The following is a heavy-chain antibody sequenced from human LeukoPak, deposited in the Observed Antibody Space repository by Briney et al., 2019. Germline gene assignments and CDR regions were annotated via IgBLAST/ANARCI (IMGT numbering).Heavy chain of an antibody. Sequence: GGSLRLSCAASGFTFSSYAMSWVRQAPGKGLEWVSAISGSGGSTYYADSVKGRFTISRDNYKNTLYLQMNSLKAEDTAVYYCAKDPEALIAAAGRFDYWGQGTLVTVSS. D-gene: IGHD6-13*01. CDR3: AKDPEALIAAAGRFDY. V-gene: IGHV3-23*01. CDR1: GFTFSSYA. CDR2: ISGSGGST. J-gene: IGHJ4*02.